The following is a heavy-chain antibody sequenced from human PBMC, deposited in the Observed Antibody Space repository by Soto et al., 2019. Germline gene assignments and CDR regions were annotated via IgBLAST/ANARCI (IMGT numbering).Heavy chain of an antibody. V-gene: IGHV4-34*01. J-gene: IGHJ4*02. D-gene: IGHD6-25*01. Sequence: SETVSLTCAVYGGSFSGYYWSWIRQPPGKGLEWIGEINHSGSTNYNPSLKSRVTISVDTSKNQFSLKLSSVTAADTAVYYCARESGWTEPDHWGQGTLVTVSS. CDR2: INHSGST. CDR3: ARESGWTEPDH. CDR1: GGSFSGYY.